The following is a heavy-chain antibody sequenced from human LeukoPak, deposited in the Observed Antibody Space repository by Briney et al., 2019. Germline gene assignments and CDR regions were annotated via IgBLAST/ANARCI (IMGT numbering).Heavy chain of an antibody. CDR2: IYHSGST. CDR3: ARSNYDFWSGYPGYNWFDP. CDR1: GGSISSGGYS. D-gene: IGHD3-3*01. Sequence: PSETLSLTCAVSGGSISSGGYSWSWIRRPPGKGLEWIGYIYHSGSTYYNPSLKSRVTISVDRSKNQFSLKLSSVTAADTAVYYCARSNYDFWSGYPGYNWFDPWGQGTLVTVSS. V-gene: IGHV4-30-2*01. J-gene: IGHJ5*02.